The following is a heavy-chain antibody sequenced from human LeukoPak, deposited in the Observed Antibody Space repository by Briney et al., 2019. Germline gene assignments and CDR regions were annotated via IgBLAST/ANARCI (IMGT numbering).Heavy chain of an antibody. D-gene: IGHD3-22*01. V-gene: IGHV3-30*04. CDR2: ISYDGSNK. CDR3: ARVVGRIVVVITTGAPRFGWADY. CDR1: GFTFSSYA. J-gene: IGHJ4*02. Sequence: PGRSLRLSCAASGFTFSSYAMHWVRQAPGKGLEWVAVISYDGSNKYYADSVKGRFTISRDNSKNTLYLQMNSLRAEDTAVYYCARVVGRIVVVITTGAPRFGWADYWGQGTLVTVSS.